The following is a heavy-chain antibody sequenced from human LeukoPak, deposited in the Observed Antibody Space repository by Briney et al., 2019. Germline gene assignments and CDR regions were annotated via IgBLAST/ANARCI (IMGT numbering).Heavy chain of an antibody. CDR1: GYTFTGYY. J-gene: IGHJ4*02. CDR3: ARGSTSPESYYYDSSGQPIDY. D-gene: IGHD3-22*01. Sequence: EASVKVSCKASGYTFTGYYMHWVRQAPGQGLEWMGWINPNSGGTNYAQKFQGRVTMTRDTSISTAYMELSRLRSDDTAVYYCARGSTSPESYYYDSSGQPIDYWGQGTLVTVSS. CDR2: INPNSGGT. V-gene: IGHV1-2*02.